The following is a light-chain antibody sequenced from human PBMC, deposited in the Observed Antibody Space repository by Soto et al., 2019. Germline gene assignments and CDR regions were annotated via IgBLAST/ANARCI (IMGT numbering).Light chain of an antibody. CDR2: AAS. J-gene: IGKJ2*01. V-gene: IGKV1-6*01. CDR1: QGIRND. CDR3: LQDYNYPYT. Sequence: AIPVTQSPSSLSASVGDRVTITCRASQGIRNDLGWYQQKPGKAPKLLIYAASSLQSGVPSRFSGSGSGTDFTLTISSLQPEDFATYYCLQDYNYPYTFGQGTKLEIK.